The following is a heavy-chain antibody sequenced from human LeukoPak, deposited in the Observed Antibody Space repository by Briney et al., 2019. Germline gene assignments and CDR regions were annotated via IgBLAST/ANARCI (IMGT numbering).Heavy chain of an antibody. CDR1: GGSFSGYY. V-gene: IGHV4-34*01. Sequence: SETLSLACAVYGGSFSGYYWSWIRQPPGKGLEWIGEINHSGSTNYNPSLKSRVTISVDTSKNQFSLKLSSVTAADTAVYYCARQGIAANWFDPWGQGTLVTVSS. CDR2: INHSGST. J-gene: IGHJ5*02. D-gene: IGHD6-13*01. CDR3: ARQGIAANWFDP.